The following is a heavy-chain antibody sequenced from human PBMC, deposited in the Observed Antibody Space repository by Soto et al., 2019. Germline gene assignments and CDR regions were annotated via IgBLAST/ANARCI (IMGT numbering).Heavy chain of an antibody. D-gene: IGHD3-22*01. J-gene: IGHJ4*02. CDR3: AKSHITMIVVVISPFDY. V-gene: IGHV3-23*01. CDR1: GFTFSSYA. CDR2: ISGSGGST. Sequence: EVQLLESGGGLVQPGGSLRLSCAASGFTFSSYAMSWVRQAPGKGLEWVSAISGSGGSTYYADSVKGRFTISRDNSKNTLYLQMNRLRAEDTAVYYCAKSHITMIVVVISPFDYWGQGTLVTVSS.